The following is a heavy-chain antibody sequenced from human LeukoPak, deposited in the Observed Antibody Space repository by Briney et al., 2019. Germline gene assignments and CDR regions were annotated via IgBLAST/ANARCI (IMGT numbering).Heavy chain of an antibody. Sequence: SETLSLTCTVSGGSISNHYWSWIRQPPGKGLEWIGFIYATGRTDYNPPLTSRATVSVDMSKNQFSLKLSSATAADTAMYYCARYFEVAGRWYLDYWGQGTLVTVSS. CDR2: IYATGRT. V-gene: IGHV4-4*08. CDR1: GGSISNHY. J-gene: IGHJ4*02. CDR3: ARYFEVAGRWYLDY. D-gene: IGHD2-15*01.